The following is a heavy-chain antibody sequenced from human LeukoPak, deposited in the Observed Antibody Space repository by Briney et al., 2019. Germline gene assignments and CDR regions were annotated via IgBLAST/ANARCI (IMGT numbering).Heavy chain of an antibody. CDR1: GYTFTGYY. CDR3: ARGASRSFDY. V-gene: IGHV1-2*02. CDR2: INPNSGVT. D-gene: IGHD6-6*01. J-gene: IGHJ4*02. Sequence: ASVKVSCKASGYTFTGYYIHWVRQAPGQGLEWMGWINPNSGVTHYPQKFQGRVTMTRDTSIRTAYMEVSSLRSDDTAVYYCARGASRSFDYWGQGTLVSVSS.